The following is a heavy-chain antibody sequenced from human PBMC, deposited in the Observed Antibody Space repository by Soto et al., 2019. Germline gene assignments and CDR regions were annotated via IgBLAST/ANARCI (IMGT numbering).Heavy chain of an antibody. CDR3: AGLAYYYGSGSYYRDAFDI. CDR2: IYPGDSDT. Sequence: XESLKISCKGSGYSFTSYWIGWVRQMPGKGLEWMGIIYPGDSDTRYSPSFQGQVTISADKSISTAYLQWSSLKASDTAMYYCAGLAYYYGSGSYYRDAFDIWGQGTMVTVSS. D-gene: IGHD3-10*01. CDR1: GYSFTSYW. V-gene: IGHV5-51*01. J-gene: IGHJ3*02.